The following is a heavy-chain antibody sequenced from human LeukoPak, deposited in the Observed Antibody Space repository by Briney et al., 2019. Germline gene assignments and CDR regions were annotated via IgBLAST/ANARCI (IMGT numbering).Heavy chain of an antibody. Sequence: TGGSLRLSCAASGFTFSSYSVNWVRQAPGKGLEWVSYISSSSSTIYYADSVKGRFTISRDNAKNSLYLQMNSLRAEDTAVYYCARDVGDYYFDYWGQGTLVTVSS. CDR1: GFTFSSYS. CDR2: ISSSSSTI. V-gene: IGHV3-48*01. D-gene: IGHD4-17*01. J-gene: IGHJ4*02. CDR3: ARDVGDYYFDY.